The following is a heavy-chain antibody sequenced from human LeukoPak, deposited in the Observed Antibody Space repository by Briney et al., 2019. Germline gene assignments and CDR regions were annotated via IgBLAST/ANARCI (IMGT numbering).Heavy chain of an antibody. J-gene: IGHJ4*02. CDR2: IKQDGGQI. V-gene: IGHV3-7*01. CDR1: GFTFSYYY. Sequence: GGSLRLSCAASGFTFSYYYMSWVRQAPGKGLEWVANIKQDGGQIYYLESVKGRFTVSRDNAKNSLYLQMNSLRAEDTAVYYCARLGARQMLEYWGQGTLVTVSS. D-gene: IGHD4-17*01. CDR3: ARLGARQMLEY.